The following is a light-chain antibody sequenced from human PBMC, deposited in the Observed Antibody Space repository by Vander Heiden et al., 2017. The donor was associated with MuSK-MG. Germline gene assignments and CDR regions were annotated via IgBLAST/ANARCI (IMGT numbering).Light chain of an antibody. V-gene: IGKV3-20*01. CDR2: GAS. J-gene: IGKJ3*01. CDR3: QQYLTSPFP. Sequence: EIVLTQSPGTLSLSPGERATLSCRASQSIADNYLAWYQQKPGQAPRLLIYGASTRATGIPDRFSGSGSGTDFTLTISSLEPEDFAVYYCQQYLTSPFPFDPGTNVDIK. CDR1: QSIADNY.